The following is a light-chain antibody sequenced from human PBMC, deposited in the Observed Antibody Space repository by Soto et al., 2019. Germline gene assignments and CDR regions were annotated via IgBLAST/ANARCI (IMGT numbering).Light chain of an antibody. CDR3: GAWDGSLGAVG. V-gene: IGLV1-51*01. J-gene: IGLJ2*01. CDR2: DNN. Sequence: QSVLTQPPSVSAAPGQKVTISCSGSSSNIGNNYVFWYQQLPGTAPKLLIYDNNKRPSGIPDRFSGSKSGTSATLGITGLQTGDEADYYCGAWDGSLGAVGFGGGTKLTVL. CDR1: SSNIGNNY.